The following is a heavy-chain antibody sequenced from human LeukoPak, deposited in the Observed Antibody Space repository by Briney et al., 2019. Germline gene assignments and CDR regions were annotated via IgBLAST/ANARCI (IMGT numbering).Heavy chain of an antibody. CDR2: IYYSGST. CDR1: GGSINSYY. J-gene: IGHJ3*02. CDR3: ARDIKRPFYDFWSGYRRGHAFDI. V-gene: IGHV4-59*01. Sequence: PSETLSLTCTVSGGSINSYYWSWIRQPPGKGLEWIGYIYYSGSTNYNPSLKSRVTISVHTSKNQFSLKLSSVTAADTAVYYCARDIKRPFYDFWSGYRRGHAFDIWGQGTMVTVSS. D-gene: IGHD3-3*01.